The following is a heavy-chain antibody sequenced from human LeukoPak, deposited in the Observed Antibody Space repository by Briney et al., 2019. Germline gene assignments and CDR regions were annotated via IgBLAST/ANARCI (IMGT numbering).Heavy chain of an antibody. J-gene: IGHJ5*02. D-gene: IGHD3-16*02. Sequence: SETLSLTCTVSGHSISSYYWSWIRQPAGKGLEWIGRIYTSGITNYNPSLKSRVTMSVDTSKNQFSLKLSSVTAADTAVYYCAIGNRRYNWFDPWGQGTLVTVSS. V-gene: IGHV4-4*07. CDR1: GHSISSYY. CDR3: AIGNRRYNWFDP. CDR2: IYTSGIT.